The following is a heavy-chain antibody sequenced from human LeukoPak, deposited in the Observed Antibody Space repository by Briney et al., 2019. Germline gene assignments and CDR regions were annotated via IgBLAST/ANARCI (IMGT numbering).Heavy chain of an antibody. V-gene: IGHV3-66*01. Sequence: GGSLRLSCAASGFTVSSNYMSWVRQAPGKGLEWVSIIYSGGTTYYADSEKGRFTISRDNSKNTLYLQMNSLRAEDTAVYYCAREVLDTAMALGYWGQGTLVTVSS. D-gene: IGHD5-18*01. CDR2: IYSGGTT. J-gene: IGHJ4*02. CDR3: AREVLDTAMALGY. CDR1: GFTVSSNY.